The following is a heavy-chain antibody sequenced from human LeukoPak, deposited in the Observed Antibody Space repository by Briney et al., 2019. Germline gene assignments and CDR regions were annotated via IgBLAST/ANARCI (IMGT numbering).Heavy chain of an antibody. V-gene: IGHV4-34*01. CDR1: GGSFNGYY. CDR2: INYSGST. D-gene: IGHD6-13*01. Sequence: SETLSLTCAVYGGSFNGYYWSWIRQPPGKGLEWIGEINYSGSTNYSPSLKSRLTISVDTSKNQFSLKLSSVTAADTAVYYCARELSSSWYRYFDLWGRGTLVTVSS. J-gene: IGHJ2*01. CDR3: ARELSSSWYRYFDL.